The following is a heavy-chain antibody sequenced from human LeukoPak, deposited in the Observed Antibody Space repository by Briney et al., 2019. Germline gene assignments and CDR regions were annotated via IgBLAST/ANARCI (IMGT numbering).Heavy chain of an antibody. CDR2: ISSSGNNT. V-gene: IGHV3-11*01. Sequence: GGALRHSCAASGFTLIDYYMSWMRQAPGKGLGWVSYISSSGNNTLYAVHVKCRFNIFRENAKHSLYRTMKSLRTEETAVYYCAGGLDYGLGSSYGFVYRGQGDLGTVS. CDR1: GFTLIDYY. D-gene: IGHD3-10*01. CDR3: AGGLDYGLGSSYGFVY. J-gene: IGHJ4*02.